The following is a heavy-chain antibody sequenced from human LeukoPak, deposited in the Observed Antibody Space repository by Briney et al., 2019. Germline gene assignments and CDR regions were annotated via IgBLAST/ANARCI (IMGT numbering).Heavy chain of an antibody. Sequence: SETLSLTCTVSGGSISSGDYYWSWIRQPPGKGLEWIGYIYYSGSTYYNPSLKSRVTISVDTSKNQFSLKLSSVTAADTAVYYCARDRAGDQDIFDYWGQGTLVTVSS. CDR1: GGSISSGDYY. CDR3: ARDRAGDQDIFDY. CDR2: IYYSGST. J-gene: IGHJ4*02. V-gene: IGHV4-30-4*08. D-gene: IGHD2-15*01.